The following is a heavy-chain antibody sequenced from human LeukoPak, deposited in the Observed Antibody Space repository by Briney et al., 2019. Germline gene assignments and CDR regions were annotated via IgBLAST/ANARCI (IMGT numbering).Heavy chain of an antibody. Sequence: PGGSLRLSCAASGFTFSSYWMSWVRQAPGKGLEWVANIKQDGSEKYYVDSVKGRFTISRDNAKNSLFLQMNSLRAEDTAVYYCARPKGSYSLDAFDIWGQGTMVTVSS. D-gene: IGHD1-26*01. CDR2: IKQDGSEK. J-gene: IGHJ3*02. CDR3: ARPKGSYSLDAFDI. CDR1: GFTFSSYW. V-gene: IGHV3-7*01.